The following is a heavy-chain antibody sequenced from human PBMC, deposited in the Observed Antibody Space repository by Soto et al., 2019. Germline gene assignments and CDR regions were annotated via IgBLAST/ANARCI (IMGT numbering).Heavy chain of an antibody. Sequence: GGSLRLSCAASGFTFSSYAMSWVRQAPGKGLEWVSAISGSGGSTYYADSVKGRFTISRDNSKNTLYLQMNSLRAEDTAVYYCAKEAMDRSGWYLAFDIWGQGTMVTVSS. CDR3: AKEAMDRSGWYLAFDI. V-gene: IGHV3-23*01. J-gene: IGHJ3*02. D-gene: IGHD6-19*01. CDR2: ISGSGGST. CDR1: GFTFSSYA.